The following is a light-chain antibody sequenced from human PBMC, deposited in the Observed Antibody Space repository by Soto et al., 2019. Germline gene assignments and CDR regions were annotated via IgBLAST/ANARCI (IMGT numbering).Light chain of an antibody. CDR1: QSVSRK. Sequence: EIVMTQSPATLSVAPGERVTLSCRASQSVSRKLAWYQHKSGQAPRLLISGASAGATGIPARSSGSGSGTEFTLTISSLQSEDCAIYYCQQYHTWPITFGGGTKVDIK. CDR3: QQYHTWPIT. J-gene: IGKJ4*01. V-gene: IGKV3-15*01. CDR2: GAS.